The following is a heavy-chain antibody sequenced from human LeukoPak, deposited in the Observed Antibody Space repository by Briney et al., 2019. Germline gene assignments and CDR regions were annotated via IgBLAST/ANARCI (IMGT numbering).Heavy chain of an antibody. J-gene: IGHJ6*03. V-gene: IGHV3-30*02. CDR3: AKSAYYYDSSGYYYYYYYMDV. CDR2: IRYDESNK. Sequence: PGGSLRLSCAASGFTFSSYGMHWVRQAPGKGLEWVAFIRYDESNKYYADSVKVRFTISRDNSKNTLYLQMNSLRAEDTAVYYCAKSAYYYDSSGYYYYYYYMDVWGKGTTVTVSS. D-gene: IGHD3-22*01. CDR1: GFTFSSYG.